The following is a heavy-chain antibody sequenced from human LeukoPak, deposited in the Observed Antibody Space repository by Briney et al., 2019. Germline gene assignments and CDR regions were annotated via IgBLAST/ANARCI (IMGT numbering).Heavy chain of an antibody. D-gene: IGHD3-3*01. J-gene: IGHJ1*01. CDR1: GFTFSSYA. CDR3: AKSVKLRFLEWPPRYFQH. V-gene: IGHV3-23*01. CDR2: ISGSGGST. Sequence: GGSLRLSCAASGFTFSSYAMSWVRQAPRKGLEWVSAISGSGGSTYYADSVKGRFTISRDNSKNTLYLQMNSLRAEDTAVYYCAKSVKLRFLEWPPRYFQHWGQGTLVTVSS.